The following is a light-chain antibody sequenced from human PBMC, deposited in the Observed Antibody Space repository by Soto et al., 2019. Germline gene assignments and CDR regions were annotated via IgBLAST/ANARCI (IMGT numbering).Light chain of an antibody. V-gene: IGKV3-11*01. CDR1: QSVRTY. CDR2: DAP. CDR3: QQRSNWPPYT. Sequence: EIVLTQSPATLSLSPGERATLSCRASQSVRTYLAWYQQKPGQAPRLLIYDAPNRATGIPARFSGSGSGTDFTLTISSLEPEDFAVYYCQQRSNWPPYTFGQGTKLEIK. J-gene: IGKJ2*01.